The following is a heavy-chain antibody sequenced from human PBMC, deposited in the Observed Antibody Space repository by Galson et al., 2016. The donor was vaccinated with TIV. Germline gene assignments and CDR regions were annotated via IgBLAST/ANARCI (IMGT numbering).Heavy chain of an antibody. D-gene: IGHD3-10*01. CDR1: GGSINSGPYY. Sequence: LSLTCTVSGGSINSGPYYWTWIRQHPGKGLEWIGYISYNGKTYYNPSLKSRLTISVDTCKNQFSLKLTSVTAADTAGYYCARGYSGMRYFVSDDAFDFWGQGTMGTVSS. CDR2: ISYNGKT. V-gene: IGHV4-31*03. CDR3: ARGYSGMRYFVSDDAFDF. J-gene: IGHJ3*01.